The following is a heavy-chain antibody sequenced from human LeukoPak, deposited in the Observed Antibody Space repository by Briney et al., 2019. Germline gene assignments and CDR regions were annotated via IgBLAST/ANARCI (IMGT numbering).Heavy chain of an antibody. CDR1: GGSFSGYY. V-gene: IGHV4-34*01. CDR2: INHSGST. Sequence: SETPSLTCAVYGGSFSGYYWSWIRQPPGKGLEWIGEINHSGSTNYNPSLKSRVTISVDTSKNQFSLKLSSVTAADTAVYYCARGEIASSQYYFYYGMDVWGKGTTVTVSS. J-gene: IGHJ6*04. CDR3: ARGEIASSQYYFYYGMDV. D-gene: IGHD5-24*01.